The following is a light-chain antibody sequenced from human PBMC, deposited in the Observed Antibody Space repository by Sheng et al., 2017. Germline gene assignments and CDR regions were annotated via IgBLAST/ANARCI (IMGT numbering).Light chain of an antibody. CDR1: QDIRSS. CDR2: AAS. CDR3: QQANSLPLT. J-gene: IGKJ4*01. Sequence: DIQLTQSPSFVSASVGDTVTITCRASQDIRSSLAWYQQKKGKAPKLLIYAASSLQSGVPSRFSGSGSGTDFTLTISSLQPEDFATYYCQQANSLPLTFGGGTKVEIK. V-gene: IGKV1-12*01.